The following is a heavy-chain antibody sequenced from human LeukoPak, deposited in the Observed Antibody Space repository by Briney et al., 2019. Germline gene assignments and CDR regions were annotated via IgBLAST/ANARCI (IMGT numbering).Heavy chain of an antibody. D-gene: IGHD4-17*01. CDR1: GGSNSSGDYY. CDR3: ARETGDYDAFDI. V-gene: IGHV4-30-4*08. CDR2: IYYSRST. Sequence: SQTLSLTCTVSGGSNSSGDYYWSWIRQPPGKGLEWIGYIYYSRSTYYNPSLKSRVTISVDTSKNQFSLKLSSVTAADTAVYYCARETGDYDAFDIWGQGTMVTVSS. J-gene: IGHJ3*02.